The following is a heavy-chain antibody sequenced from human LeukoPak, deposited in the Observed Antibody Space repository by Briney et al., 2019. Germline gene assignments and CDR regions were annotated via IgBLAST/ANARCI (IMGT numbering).Heavy chain of an antibody. D-gene: IGHD6-25*01. CDR3: VRRVNPAYYYYYMDV. J-gene: IGHJ6*03. Sequence: SETLSLTCTVSGGSISSGGYYWDWIRQPPGKGLEWIGSIFYSGRTYYNPSLKSRFTTSVDTSKNQFSLNLGSVTAADTAVYYCVRRVNPAYYYYYMDVWGKGTTVTVSS. CDR1: GGSISSGGYY. CDR2: IFYSGRT. V-gene: IGHV4-39*01.